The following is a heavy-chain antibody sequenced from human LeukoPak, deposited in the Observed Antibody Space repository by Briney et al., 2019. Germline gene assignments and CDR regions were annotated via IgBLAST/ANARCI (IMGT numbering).Heavy chain of an antibody. V-gene: IGHV4-39*01. CDR1: GGSISSSSYY. D-gene: IGHD4/OR15-4a*01. Sequence: SETLSLTCTVSGGSISSSSYYWGWIRQPPGKGLEWIGSIYYSGSTYYNPSLKSRVTISVDTSKNQFSLKLSSVTAADTAAYYCASMLTTMHTPDWFDPWGQGTLVTVSS. CDR3: ASMLTTMHTPDWFDP. J-gene: IGHJ5*02. CDR2: IYYSGST.